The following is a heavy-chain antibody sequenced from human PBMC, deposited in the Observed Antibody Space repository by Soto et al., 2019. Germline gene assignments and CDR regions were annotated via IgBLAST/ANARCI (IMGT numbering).Heavy chain of an antibody. CDR3: ARGDSSGWSYFDY. V-gene: IGHV1-18*01. Sequence: QVHLVQSETEVKKPGASVKVSCKASGYSFTNYGISWARQAPGQGLEWMGWISPYNGDTNYAQKLQGRVTMTTDTSTSTAYMELRSLRSDDTAVYYCARGDSSGWSYFDYWGQGTLVTVSS. CDR2: ISPYNGDT. CDR1: GYSFTNYG. D-gene: IGHD6-19*01. J-gene: IGHJ4*02.